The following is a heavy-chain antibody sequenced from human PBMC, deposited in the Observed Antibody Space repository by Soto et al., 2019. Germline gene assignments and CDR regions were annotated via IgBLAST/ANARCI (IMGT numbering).Heavy chain of an antibody. Sequence: QVQLQESGPGLVKPSGTLSLTCTVSNASISSRKWWTWVRQTPGKGLEWIGEIYHSGSINHNPSLKSRVPMSVDKSNNQFSLKMTSVPAAATAVYYCASKFGELLADAFDIWGQGTVVTVSS. CDR1: NASISSRKW. CDR2: IYHSGSI. D-gene: IGHD3-10*01. CDR3: ASKFGELLADAFDI. V-gene: IGHV4-4*02. J-gene: IGHJ3*02.